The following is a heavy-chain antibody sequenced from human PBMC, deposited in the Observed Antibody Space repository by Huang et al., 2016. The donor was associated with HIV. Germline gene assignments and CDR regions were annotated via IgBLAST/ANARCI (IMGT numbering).Heavy chain of an antibody. J-gene: IGHJ4*02. CDR2: SSPRSSFK. CDR1: GFSLVSYN. Sequence: EVQLLESGGGLVKPGGSLRLSCAASGFSLVSYNMYWVRQTPGKGLQWVSSSSPRSSFKDDADSGKGRFSISRDNAKNSLYLQMNNLRGEDTAVYYCARDRGQQLSPFDTWGQGTLVTVSS. V-gene: IGHV3-21*01. D-gene: IGHD6-13*01. CDR3: ARDRGQQLSPFDT.